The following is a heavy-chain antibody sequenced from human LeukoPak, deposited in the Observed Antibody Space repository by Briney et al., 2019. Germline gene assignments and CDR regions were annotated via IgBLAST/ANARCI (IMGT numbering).Heavy chain of an antibody. D-gene: IGHD6-13*01. Sequence: SETLSLTCIVSGGSINSSDSYWAWIRQPPGKGLEWIGAIYYSGNTYYRLSLKSRVTISINTSKNQFSLLLTSVTAADTAVYFCARNSWFRYFDYWGQGTLVTFSS. V-gene: IGHV4-39*01. CDR1: GGSINSSDSY. CDR3: ARNSWFRYFDY. J-gene: IGHJ4*02. CDR2: IYYSGNT.